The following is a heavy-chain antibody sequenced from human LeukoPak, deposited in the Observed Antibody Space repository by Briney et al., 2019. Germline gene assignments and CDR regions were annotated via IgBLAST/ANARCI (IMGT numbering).Heavy chain of an antibody. CDR3: AKLAAAAPSDY. CDR2: ISWNSGSI. V-gene: IGHV3-9*01. D-gene: IGHD6-13*01. Sequence: GRSLRLSCAASGFTFDDYAMHWVRQAPGKGLEWVSGISWNSGSIGYADSVKGRFTISRDNAKNSLYLQMNSLRAEDTALYYCAKLAAAAPSDYWGQGTLVTVSS. J-gene: IGHJ4*02. CDR1: GFTFDDYA.